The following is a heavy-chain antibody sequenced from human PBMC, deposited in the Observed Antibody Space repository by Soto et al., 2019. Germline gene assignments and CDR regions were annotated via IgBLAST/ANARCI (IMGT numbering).Heavy chain of an antibody. Sequence: QVQLQESGPGLVKPSETLSLTCTVSGGSISSYYWSWIRQPPGKGLEWIGYIYYSGSTNYNPSLKSRVTISVDTSKNQFSLKLSSVTAADTAVYYCARGISTIFDYWGQGTLVTVSS. CDR3: ARGISTIFDY. J-gene: IGHJ4*02. D-gene: IGHD3-9*01. V-gene: IGHV4-59*01. CDR1: GGSISSYY. CDR2: IYYSGST.